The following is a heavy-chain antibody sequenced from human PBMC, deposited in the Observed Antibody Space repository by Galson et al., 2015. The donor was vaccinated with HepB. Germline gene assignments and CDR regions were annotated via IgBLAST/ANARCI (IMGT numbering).Heavy chain of an antibody. CDR3: AKDGRAYFGVLTGAWVPSHFDY. CDR2: ITTSAGST. V-gene: IGHV3-23*01. Sequence: SLRLSCAASGFTFSTYAMSWVRQAPGKGLEWVSLITTSAGSTYYSDSVKGRFTISRDNSKNTLYLRMNSLRAEDTAVYYCAKDGRAYFGVLTGAWVPSHFDYWGQGTLVTVSS. D-gene: IGHD3-9*01. CDR1: GFTFSTYA. J-gene: IGHJ4*02.